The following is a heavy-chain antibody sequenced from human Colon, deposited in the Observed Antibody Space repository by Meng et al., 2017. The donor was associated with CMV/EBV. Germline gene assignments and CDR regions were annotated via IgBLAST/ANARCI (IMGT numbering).Heavy chain of an antibody. V-gene: IGHV3-48*04. Sequence: LTGAASEFTFSTYTMNWVRQVPGKGLEWLSYISPSSNTIYYADSVRGRFTISRDNAKNSLYLQMTGLRAEDTAVYYCARAAVGGNDGIDFWGQGTLVTVSS. J-gene: IGHJ4*02. D-gene: IGHD4-23*01. CDR2: ISPSSNTI. CDR3: ARAAVGGNDGIDF. CDR1: EFTFSTYT.